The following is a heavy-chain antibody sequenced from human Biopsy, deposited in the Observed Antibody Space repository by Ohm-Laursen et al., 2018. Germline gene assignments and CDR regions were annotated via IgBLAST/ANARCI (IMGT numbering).Heavy chain of an antibody. Sequence: SLRLSCAASGFTLSTYWMHWVRQVPGKGLVWVSRISSDGSSVSYADSVEGRLTVSRDNAKNTLYLQMNSLRAEDTAVYYCVSFLKDLNMAVWGQGTTVTVSS. CDR3: VSFLKDLNMAV. J-gene: IGHJ6*02. CDR2: ISSDGSSV. V-gene: IGHV3-74*01. D-gene: IGHD2-15*01. CDR1: GFTLSTYW.